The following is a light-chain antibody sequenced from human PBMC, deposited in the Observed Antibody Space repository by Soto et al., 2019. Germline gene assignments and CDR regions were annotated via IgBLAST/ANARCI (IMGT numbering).Light chain of an antibody. CDR2: AAS. CDR1: QSISSY. V-gene: IGKV1-39*01. J-gene: IGKJ1*01. Sequence: DIQMTQSPSSLSASVGDRVTITCRASQSISSYLNWYQQESGKAPKLLIYAASTLQSGVPSRFSGSESGTDLTLTISSLQPGDFATYYCQQSYSIPWTFGQGTKVEMK. CDR3: QQSYSIPWT.